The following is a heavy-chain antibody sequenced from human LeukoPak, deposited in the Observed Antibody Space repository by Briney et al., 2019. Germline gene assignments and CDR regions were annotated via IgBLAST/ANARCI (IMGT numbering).Heavy chain of an antibody. J-gene: IGHJ3*02. CDR1: GITLSNYG. CDR2: ISGSGDST. D-gene: IGHD3-10*01. V-gene: IGHV3-23*01. CDR3: ARGDSGLGEWYDAFDI. Sequence: GGSLRLSCGVSGITLSNYGMSWVRQAPGKGLEWVSAISGSGDSTYYADSVEGRFTFSRDNSKNTLYLQMNSLRAEDTAVYYCARGDSGLGEWYDAFDIWGQGTMVTVSS.